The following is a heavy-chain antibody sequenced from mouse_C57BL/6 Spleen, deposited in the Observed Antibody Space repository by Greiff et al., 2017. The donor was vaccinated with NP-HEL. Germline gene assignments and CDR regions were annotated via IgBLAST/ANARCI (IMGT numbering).Heavy chain of an antibody. V-gene: IGHV1-64*01. Sequence: QVQLQQPGAELVKPGASVKLSCKASGYTFTSYWMHWVKQRPGQGLEWIGMIHPNSGSTNYNEKFKSKATLTVDKSSSTAYMQLSRLTSEDSAVYYSANNYYGSSLWYFDVWGTGTTVTVSS. D-gene: IGHD1-1*01. CDR3: ANNYYGSSLWYFDV. J-gene: IGHJ1*03. CDR1: GYTFTSYW. CDR2: IHPNSGST.